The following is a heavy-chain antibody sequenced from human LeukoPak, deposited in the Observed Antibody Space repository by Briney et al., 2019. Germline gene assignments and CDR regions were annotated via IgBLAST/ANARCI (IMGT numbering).Heavy chain of an antibody. D-gene: IGHD6-13*01. Sequence: GGSLRLSCAASGFTFSSYWMSWVRQAPGKGLEWVANIKQDGSEKYYVDSVKGRFTISRDNAKNSLYLQMNRLRAEDTAVYYCAKGEDSSSWGEWFDPWGQGTLVTVSS. V-gene: IGHV3-7*01. CDR1: GFTFSSYW. J-gene: IGHJ5*02. CDR3: AKGEDSSSWGEWFDP. CDR2: IKQDGSEK.